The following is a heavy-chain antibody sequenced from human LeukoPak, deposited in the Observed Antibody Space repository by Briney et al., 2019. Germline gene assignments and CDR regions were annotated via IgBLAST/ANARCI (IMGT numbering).Heavy chain of an antibody. CDR2: INSDGSST. CDR3: ARDLPDY. J-gene: IGHJ4*02. CDR1: GFAFSRYW. V-gene: IGHV3-74*01. Sequence: PGGSLRLSCAASGFAFSRYWMHRVRQAPGQGLVWVSRINSDGSSTSYADSVKGRFTISRDNAKNTVYLQMNSLRAEDTAVYYCARDLPDYWGQGTLVTVSS.